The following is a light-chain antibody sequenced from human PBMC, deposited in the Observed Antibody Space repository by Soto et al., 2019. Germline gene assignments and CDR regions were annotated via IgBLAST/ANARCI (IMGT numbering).Light chain of an antibody. V-gene: IGKV3-11*01. J-gene: IGKJ1*01. CDR1: QSFRGL. CDR2: DAY. CDR3: QQYGASPWT. Sequence: VLTQSPEKLGCSPVERATLSTRASQSFRGLLAWYQQKPGQAPRLLIYDAYNRATGIPPRFSGSGSGTDFTLTISRLEPEDFAVYYCQQYGASPWTSGQGAKVDI.